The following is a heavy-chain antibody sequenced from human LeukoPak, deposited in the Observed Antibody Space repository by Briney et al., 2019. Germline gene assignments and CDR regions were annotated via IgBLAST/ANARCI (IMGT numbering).Heavy chain of an antibody. D-gene: IGHD6-19*01. J-gene: IGHJ4*02. CDR2: ISSSDSTI. Sequence: GGSLRLSCAASGFTFSSYSMNWVRQAPGKGLEWVSYISSSDSTIYYADSVKGRFIISRDNAKSSLYLQMNSLRGEDTAMYYCVRGASGWSLGYWGQGTLVTVSS. CDR1: GFTFSSYS. V-gene: IGHV3-48*04. CDR3: VRGASGWSLGY.